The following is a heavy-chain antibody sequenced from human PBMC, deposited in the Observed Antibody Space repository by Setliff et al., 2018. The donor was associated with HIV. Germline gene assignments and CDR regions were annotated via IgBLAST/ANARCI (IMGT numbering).Heavy chain of an antibody. CDR3: ATEGAGGSYQRASALDV. J-gene: IGHJ3*01. D-gene: IGHD1-26*01. CDR2: MMTIFSTT. CDR1: GYTFTGYY. V-gene: IGHV1-69*05. Sequence: ASVKVSCKASGYTFTGYYMRWVRQAPGQGLEWMGGMMTIFSTTNYARRFQGRVTITTDESTGTAYMELSNLRSEDTAVYYCATEGAGGSYQRASALDVWGQGTMVTVSS.